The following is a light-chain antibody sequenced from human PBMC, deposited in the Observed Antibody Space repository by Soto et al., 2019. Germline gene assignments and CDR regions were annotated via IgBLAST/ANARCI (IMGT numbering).Light chain of an antibody. CDR1: SSDVGAYKY. CDR2: EVS. J-gene: IGLJ3*02. Sequence: QSALTQPPSASGSPGQSVTISCTGTSSDVGAYKYVSWYQQYPGKAPKLMIYEVSKRTSGVPDRFSGSKSCNTASLTVSGLQAEDEADYYCTSYVGSNIWVFGGGTKVTVL. CDR3: TSYVGSNIWV. V-gene: IGLV2-8*01.